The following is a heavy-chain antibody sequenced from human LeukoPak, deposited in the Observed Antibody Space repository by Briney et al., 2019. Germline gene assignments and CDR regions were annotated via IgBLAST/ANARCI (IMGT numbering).Heavy chain of an antibody. CDR1: GGSLSGYY. CDR3: ASYIVGGSLGD. J-gene: IGHJ4*02. D-gene: IGHD1-26*01. CDR2: MYYSGTT. V-gene: IGHV4-59*01. Sequence: PSETLSLTCTVSGGSLSGYYWSWIRHSPGKGLEWIGNMYYSGTTNYNPSLKSRVTMSIDTSKNQFSLKLSSVTAADTAVYYCASYIVGGSLGDWGQRTLVTVSS.